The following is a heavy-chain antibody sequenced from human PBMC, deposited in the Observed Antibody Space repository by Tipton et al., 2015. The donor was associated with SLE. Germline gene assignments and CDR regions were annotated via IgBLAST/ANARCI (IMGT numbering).Heavy chain of an antibody. V-gene: IGHV4-39*07. J-gene: IGHJ3*02. CDR2: INHSGST. CDR3: ARDRPRLRFKSGAFDI. D-gene: IGHD4-17*01. Sequence: TLSLTCTVPGGSISSSSYYWGWIRQPPGKGLEWIGEINHSGSTNYNPSLKSRVTISVDTSKNQFSLKLSSVTAADTAVYYCARDRPRLRFKSGAFDIWGQGTMVTVSS. CDR1: GGSISSSSYY.